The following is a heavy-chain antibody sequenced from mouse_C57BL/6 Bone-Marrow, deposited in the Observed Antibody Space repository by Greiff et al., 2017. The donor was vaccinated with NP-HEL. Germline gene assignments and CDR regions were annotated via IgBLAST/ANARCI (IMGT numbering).Heavy chain of an antibody. CDR1: GYTFTSYW. V-gene: IGHV1-50*01. CDR3: ARDYDYDKGYYFDY. Sequence: QVQLQQPGAELVKPGASVKLSCKASGYTFTSYWMQWVKQRPGPGLEWIGEIDPSDSYTNYNQKFKGKATLTVDTSSSTAYMQLSSLTSEDSAVYYCARDYDYDKGYYFDYWGQGTTLTVSS. D-gene: IGHD2-4*01. CDR2: IDPSDSYT. J-gene: IGHJ2*01.